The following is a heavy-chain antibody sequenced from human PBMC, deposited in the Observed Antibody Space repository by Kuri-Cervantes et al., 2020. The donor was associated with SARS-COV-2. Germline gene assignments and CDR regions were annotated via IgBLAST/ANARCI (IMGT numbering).Heavy chain of an antibody. CDR3: ARDVGCGGTSELDITYFDY. V-gene: IGHV1-69*13. CDR2: IIPFFGTP. D-gene: IGHD4-23*01. Sequence: SVKVSCKASGATFSTYGFSWVRQAPGQGLEWMGGIIPFFGTPNYAQKFEGRVTITADESTSTAYMEMSSLRFEDTAVYFCARDVGCGGTSELDITYFDYWGQGTLVTVSS. CDR1: GATFSTYG. J-gene: IGHJ4*02.